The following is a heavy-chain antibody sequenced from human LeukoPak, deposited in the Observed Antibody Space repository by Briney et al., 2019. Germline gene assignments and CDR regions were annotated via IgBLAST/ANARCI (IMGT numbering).Heavy chain of an antibody. Sequence: PGGSLRLSCAASGFTFSSYSINWARQAPGKGLEWVSCISSSGSSIYYADSVKGRFTISRDNAKNSLYLQMNSLRAEDTAVYYCAKEGEMSRGTTFSDYWGQGTLVTVSS. CDR2: ISSSGSSI. V-gene: IGHV3-21*01. CDR1: GFTFSSYS. CDR3: AKEGEMSRGTTFSDY. J-gene: IGHJ4*02. D-gene: IGHD4-17*01.